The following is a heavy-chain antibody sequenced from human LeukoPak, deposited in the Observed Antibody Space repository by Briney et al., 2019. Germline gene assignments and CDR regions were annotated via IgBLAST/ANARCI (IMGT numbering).Heavy chain of an antibody. V-gene: IGHV4-61*01. CDR1: GGSVNSGNYY. D-gene: IGHD2-15*01. CDR3: ARAVVVVVPTTGTYYFDN. J-gene: IGHJ4*02. CDR2: IYYSGST. Sequence: SETLSLTCTVSGGSVNSGNYYWNWIRQPPGKGLEWIGYIYYSGSTNYNPSLKSRITMSVDTSKNQLSLKLSSVTAADTAMHYCARAVVVVVPTTGTYYFDNWGQGALVTVSS.